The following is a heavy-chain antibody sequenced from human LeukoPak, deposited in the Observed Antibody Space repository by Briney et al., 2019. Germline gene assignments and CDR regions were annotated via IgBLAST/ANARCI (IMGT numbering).Heavy chain of an antibody. V-gene: IGHV4-34*01. Sequence: SETLSLTCAVYGGSFSGYYWSWIRQPPGKGLEWIGEINHSGSTNYNPSLKSRVTISVDTSKNQFSLKLSSVTAADTAVYYCARARCCSGGSCYSEYFQHWGQGTLVTVSS. J-gene: IGHJ1*01. CDR2: INHSGST. CDR3: ARARCCSGGSCYSEYFQH. CDR1: GGSFSGYY. D-gene: IGHD2-15*01.